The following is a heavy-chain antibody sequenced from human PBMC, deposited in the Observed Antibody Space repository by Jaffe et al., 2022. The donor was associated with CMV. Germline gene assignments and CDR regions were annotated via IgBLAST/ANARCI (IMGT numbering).Heavy chain of an antibody. J-gene: IGHJ4*02. CDR1: GGSISSSSYY. D-gene: IGHD3-22*01. Sequence: QLQLQESGPGLVKPSETLSLTCTVSGGSISSSSYYWGWIRQPPGKGLEWIGSIYYSGSTYYNPSLKSRVTISVDTSKNQFSLKLSSVTAADTAVYYCARTGAGGYYYDSFFDYWGQGTLVTVSS. V-gene: IGHV4-39*01. CDR3: ARTGAGGYYYDSFFDY. CDR2: IYYSGST.